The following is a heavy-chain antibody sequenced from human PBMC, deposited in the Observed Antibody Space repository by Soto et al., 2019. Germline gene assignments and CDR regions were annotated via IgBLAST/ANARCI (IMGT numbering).Heavy chain of an antibody. CDR1: GITYSTYA. CDR3: ARAISGYVT. CDR2: INAGEGYT. J-gene: IGHJ5*02. D-gene: IGHD5-12*01. V-gene: IGHV1-3*01. Sequence: QVHLVQSGAEVKHPGASVRVSCKASGITYSTYAIHWVRQAPGQGLEWMGWINAGEGYTRYSQDFQGRVTLTTVTPASTTYMDLSNLTFEDTAVYYCARAISGYVTWGQGTQVTVS.